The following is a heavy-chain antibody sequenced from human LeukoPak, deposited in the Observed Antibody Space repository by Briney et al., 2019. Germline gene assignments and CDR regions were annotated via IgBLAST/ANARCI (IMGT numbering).Heavy chain of an antibody. CDR1: GFTFSSYA. D-gene: IGHD6-6*01. Sequence: GGSLRLSCAASGFTFSSYAMSWVRQAPGKGLEWVSAISGSGGSTYYADSVKGRFTISRDNSKNTLYLQMNSLRAEDTAVYYCSYSSSSGVDYYYYMDVWGKGTTVTVSS. J-gene: IGHJ6*03. CDR2: ISGSGGST. V-gene: IGHV3-23*01. CDR3: SYSSSSGVDYYYYMDV.